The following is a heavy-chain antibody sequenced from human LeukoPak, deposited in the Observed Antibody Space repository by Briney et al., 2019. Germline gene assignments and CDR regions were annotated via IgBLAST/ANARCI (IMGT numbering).Heavy chain of an antibody. D-gene: IGHD3-9*01. CDR3: ARRGILTEDFDY. CDR1: GGSISSSSYY. V-gene: IGHV4-39*01. CDR2: IYYSGST. Sequence: SETLSLTCTVSGGSISSSSYYWGWIRQPPGKGLEWIGSIYYSGSTYYNPSLKSRVTISVGTSKNQFSLKLSSVTAADTAVYYCARRGILTEDFDYWGQGTLVTVSS. J-gene: IGHJ4*02.